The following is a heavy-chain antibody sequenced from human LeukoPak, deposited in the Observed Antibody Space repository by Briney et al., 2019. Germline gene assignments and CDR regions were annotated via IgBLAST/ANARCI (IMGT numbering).Heavy chain of an antibody. Sequence: LSGGSLRLSCAASGFTVSSNYMSWVRQAPGKGLEWVSSIYSGGSTYYAASLKGRLAISIDKSKNRQYLKMSSPGAEDRAGYYCARDQAYYDSSGNDAFHIWGQGTMVTVSS. CDR3: ARDQAYYDSSGNDAFHI. CDR2: IYSGGST. D-gene: IGHD3-22*01. J-gene: IGHJ3*02. CDR1: GFTVSSNY. V-gene: IGHV3-66*01.